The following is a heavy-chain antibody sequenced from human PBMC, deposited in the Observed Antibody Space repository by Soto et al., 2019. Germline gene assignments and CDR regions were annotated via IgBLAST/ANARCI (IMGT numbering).Heavy chain of an antibody. Sequence: QAQHVQSGAEVKKPGASVKISCKASGYTFTSYALHWVRQAPGQRLEWMGWINAGNGNTKCLEKFQGRVTITRDTSASTVYMELSGLRSEDTAVYYCARELPSLSDPWREHFQYWGQGTLVTVSS. D-gene: IGHD2-21*01. CDR1: GYTFTSYA. J-gene: IGHJ1*01. V-gene: IGHV1-3*01. CDR2: INAGNGNT. CDR3: ARELPSLSDPWREHFQY.